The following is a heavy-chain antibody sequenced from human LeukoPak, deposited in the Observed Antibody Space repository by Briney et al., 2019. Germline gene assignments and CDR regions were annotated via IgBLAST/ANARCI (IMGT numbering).Heavy chain of an antibody. CDR1: GGSISSYY. CDR2: IYTSGST. V-gene: IGHV4-4*07. CDR3: ARTVATPLAGYFDY. D-gene: IGHD4-17*01. Sequence: SETLSLTCTVSGGSISSYYWSWIRQPAGKGLEWIGRIYTSGSTNYNPSLKSRVTMSVDTSKNQFSLKLSSVTAADTAVYYCARTVATPLAGYFDYWGQGTLVTVSS. J-gene: IGHJ4*02.